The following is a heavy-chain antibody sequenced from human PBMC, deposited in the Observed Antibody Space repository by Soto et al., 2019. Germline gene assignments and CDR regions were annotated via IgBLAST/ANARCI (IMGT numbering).Heavy chain of an antibody. Sequence: SETLSLTCTVSGGSISSSSYYWGWIRQPPGKGLEWIGYIYHSGTTYYNPSLKSRVTISVDTSKNQFSLKLTSVTAADTAVYYCARSYGDYFGYFDYWGQGTLVTVSS. V-gene: IGHV4-31*03. D-gene: IGHD4-17*01. J-gene: IGHJ4*02. CDR3: ARSYGDYFGYFDY. CDR2: IYHSGTT. CDR1: GGSISSSSYY.